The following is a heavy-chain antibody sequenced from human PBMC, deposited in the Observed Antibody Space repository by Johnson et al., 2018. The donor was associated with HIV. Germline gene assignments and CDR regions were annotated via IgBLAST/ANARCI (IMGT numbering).Heavy chain of an antibody. Sequence: QVQLVESGGGVVQPGRSLRLSCAASGFTFSSYAMHWVRQAPGKGLEWVAVISYDGSNKYYADSVKGRFTISRDNSKNTLYLQINSLRAEDTAVYYCAGAYYYDSSGYYDAFDIWGQGTMVTVSS. J-gene: IGHJ3*02. D-gene: IGHD3-22*01. CDR2: ISYDGSNK. CDR3: AGAYYYDSSGYYDAFDI. CDR1: GFTFSSYA. V-gene: IGHV3-30-3*01.